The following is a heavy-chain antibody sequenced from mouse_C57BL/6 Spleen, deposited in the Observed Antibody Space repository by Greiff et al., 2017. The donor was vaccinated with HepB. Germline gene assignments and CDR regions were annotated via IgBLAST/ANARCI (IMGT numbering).Heavy chain of an antibody. V-gene: IGHV1-55*01. CDR1: GYTFTSYW. CDR2: IYPGSGST. J-gene: IGHJ2*01. D-gene: IGHD2-1*01. Sequence: QVQLQQPGAELVKPGASVKMSCKASGYTFTSYWITWVKQRPGQGLEWIGDIYPGSGSTHYNEKFKSKATLTADTSSSTAYVRLSSLTSEDSAVYYCARGSYYGNYDDYGGQGTTLTVSS. CDR3: ARGSYYGNYDDY.